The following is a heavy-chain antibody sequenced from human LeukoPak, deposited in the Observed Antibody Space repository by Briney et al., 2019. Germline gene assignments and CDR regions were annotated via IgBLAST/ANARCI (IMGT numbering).Heavy chain of an antibody. Sequence: GASVKVSCKASGYTFTSYYMHWVRQAPGQGLEWMGIINPSGGSTSYAQKFQGRVTMTRDTSTSTVYMELSSLRPEDTAVYYCARGGIAAAQSDENWFDPWGQGTLVTVSS. V-gene: IGHV1-46*01. D-gene: IGHD6-13*01. CDR3: ARGGIAAAQSDENWFDP. J-gene: IGHJ5*02. CDR2: INPSGGST. CDR1: GYTFTSYY.